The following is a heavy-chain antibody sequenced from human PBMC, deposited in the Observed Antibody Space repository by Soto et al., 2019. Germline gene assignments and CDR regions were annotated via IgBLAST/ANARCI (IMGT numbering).Heavy chain of an antibody. CDR1: GFTFSNAW. CDR3: TTDPIVGATIPGDYYNGMDV. CDR2: IKSKTDGGTT. V-gene: IGHV3-15*07. Sequence: GGSLRLSCAASGFTFSNAWMNWVRQAPGKGLEWVGRIKSKTDGGTTDYAAPVKGRFTISRDDSKNTLYLQMNSLKTEDTAVYYCTTDPIVGATIPGDYYNGMDVWGQGTTVTVSS. D-gene: IGHD1-26*01. J-gene: IGHJ6*02.